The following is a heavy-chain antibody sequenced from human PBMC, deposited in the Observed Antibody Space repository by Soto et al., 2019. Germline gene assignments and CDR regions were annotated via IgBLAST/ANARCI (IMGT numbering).Heavy chain of an antibody. V-gene: IGHV4-39*07. CDR1: GDSINSDKYY. Sequence: SETLSLTCSVSGDSINSDKYYWGWIRQPPGKGLEWIGSIYYRGNTYYNPSLKTRVTISLDKSKNQFSLKLSSVTAADTAVYYCVRVGSTNTSWWARRDAFDIWGQGTMVTVSS. CDR3: VRVGSTNTSWWARRDAFDI. CDR2: IYYRGNT. D-gene: IGHD5-12*01. J-gene: IGHJ3*02.